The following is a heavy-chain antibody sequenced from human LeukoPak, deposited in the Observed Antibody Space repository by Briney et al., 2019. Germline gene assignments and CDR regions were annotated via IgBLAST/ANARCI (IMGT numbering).Heavy chain of an antibody. V-gene: IGHV3-15*01. J-gene: IGHJ4*02. D-gene: IGHD4-17*01. CDR3: TKQTLKDYGDPPEY. Sequence: KPGGSLRLSCAASGFTFSNAWMSWVRQAPGKGLEWVGRIKSKTDGGTIDYAAPVKGRFTISGDDSKNTLYLQMNSLKTEDTAVYYCTKQTLKDYGDPPEYWGQGTLVTVSP. CDR2: IKSKTDGGTI. CDR1: GFTFSNAW.